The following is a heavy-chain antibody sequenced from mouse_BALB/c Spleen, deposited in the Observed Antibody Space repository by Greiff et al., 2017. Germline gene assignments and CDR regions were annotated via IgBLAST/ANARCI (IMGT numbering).Heavy chain of an antibody. V-gene: IGHV2-9-2*01. CDR3: VRLNWDWFAY. CDR1: GFSLTSYD. Sequence: QVQLKESGPGLVAPSQSLSITCTVSGFSLTSYDISWIRQPPGKGLEWLGVIWTGGGTKYNSAFMSRLSISKDNSKSQVFLKMNSLQTDDTAIYYCVRLNWDWFAYWGQGTLVTVSA. CDR2: IWTGGGT. D-gene: IGHD4-1*01. J-gene: IGHJ3*01.